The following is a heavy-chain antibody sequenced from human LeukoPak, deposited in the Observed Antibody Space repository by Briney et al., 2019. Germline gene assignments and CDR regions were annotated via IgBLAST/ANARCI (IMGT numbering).Heavy chain of an antibody. D-gene: IGHD2-15*01. Sequence: SSETLSLTCTVSGGSISSSSYYWGWIRQPPGKGLEWIGSIYYSGSTYYNPSLKSRVTISVDTSKNQFSLKLSSVTAADTAVYYCARSSGGSCYSIHCYYYYYMDVWGKGTTVTISS. CDR3: ARSSGGSCYSIHCYYYYYMDV. CDR1: GGSISSSSYY. J-gene: IGHJ6*03. CDR2: IYYSGST. V-gene: IGHV4-39*07.